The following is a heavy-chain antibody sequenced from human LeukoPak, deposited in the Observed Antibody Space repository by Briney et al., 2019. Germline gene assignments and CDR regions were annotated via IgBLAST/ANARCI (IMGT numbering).Heavy chain of an antibody. CDR3: VRWHLATAGAFN. J-gene: IGHJ4*02. CDR2: IPNDGSSP. V-gene: IGHV3-74*01. D-gene: IGHD6-13*01. CDR1: GFTFSNDW. Sequence: QPGGSLGLSCAASGFTFSNDWMHWVRQAPGKGLMWVSRIPNDGSSPTYADSVKARFTISRDNAKNTVYLQMNSLRAEDTAVYYCVRWHLATAGAFNWGQGTLVTVSS.